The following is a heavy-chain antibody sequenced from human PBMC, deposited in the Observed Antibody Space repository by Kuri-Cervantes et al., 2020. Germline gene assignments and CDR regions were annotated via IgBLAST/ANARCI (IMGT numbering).Heavy chain of an antibody. D-gene: IGHD5/OR15-5a*01. Sequence: SQTLSLTCAVYGGSFSGSYWSWIRQPPGKGLEWIGSVYHTGTTFYNPTLKSRLTMSVETSMTQFSLKLNSVTASDTSVYYCTRHDRLRETPFDYWGPGTLVTVSS. J-gene: IGHJ4*02. CDR2: VYHTGTT. CDR3: TRHDRLRETPFDY. CDR1: GGSFSGSY. V-gene: IGHV4-34*01.